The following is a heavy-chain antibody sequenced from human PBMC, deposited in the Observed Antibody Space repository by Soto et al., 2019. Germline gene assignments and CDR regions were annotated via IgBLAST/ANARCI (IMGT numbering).Heavy chain of an antibody. D-gene: IGHD3-3*01. Sequence: QVHLQQSGPGLVNPSETLSLTCTVSGGSMSSYYWTWIRQPAGKGLEWIGRVYSSGGTHYNPSLKGRVTISLDTSENRFSLRLLSVTAADTAVYYCARGQRFSDWFDPFGQGTLVTVSS. CDR3: ARGQRFSDWFDP. J-gene: IGHJ5*02. CDR2: VYSSGGT. V-gene: IGHV4-4*07. CDR1: GGSMSSYY.